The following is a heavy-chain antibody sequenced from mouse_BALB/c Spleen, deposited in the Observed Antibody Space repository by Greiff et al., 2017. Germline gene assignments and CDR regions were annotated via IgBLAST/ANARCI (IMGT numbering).Heavy chain of an antibody. J-gene: IGHJ4*01. Sequence: VKLQQPGAELVKPGASVKLSCKASGYTFTSYWMHWVKQRPGQGLEWIGEIDPSDSYTNYNQKFKGKATLTVDKSSSTAYMQLSSLTSEDSAVYYCARWRRREGYAMDYWGQGTSVTVSS. V-gene: IGHV1-69*02. CDR2: IDPSDSYT. CDR1: GYTFTSYW. D-gene: IGHD2-12*01. CDR3: ARWRRREGYAMDY.